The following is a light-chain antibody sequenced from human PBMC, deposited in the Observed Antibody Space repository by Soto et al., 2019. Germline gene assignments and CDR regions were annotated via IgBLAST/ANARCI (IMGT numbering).Light chain of an antibody. V-gene: IGLV2-23*01. J-gene: IGLJ2*01. CDR3: CAYAGDSTLV. CDR1: SGDVGTYNF. CDR2: EGR. Sequence: QSALTQPASVSGSPGQSITISCTGTSGDVGTYNFVSWYQHHPGKVPKLMIYEGRKRPSGVSNRFSGSKSGNTASLTISGLQAEDEADYYCCAYAGDSTLVFGGGTKLTVL.